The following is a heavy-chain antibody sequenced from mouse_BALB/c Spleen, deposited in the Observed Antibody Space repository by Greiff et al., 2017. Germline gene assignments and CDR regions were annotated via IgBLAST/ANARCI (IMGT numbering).Heavy chain of an antibody. J-gene: IGHJ3*01. Sequence: EVQLQQSGPELVKPGASVKISCKASGYTFTDYNMHWVKQRHGKSLEWIGYIYPYNGGTGYNQKFKSKATLTVDNSSSTAYMELRSLTSEDSAVYYCARSRDYDYSWFAYWGQGTLVTVSA. CDR1: GYTFTDYN. CDR3: ARSRDYDYSWFAY. CDR2: IYPYNGGT. D-gene: IGHD2-4*01. V-gene: IGHV1S29*02.